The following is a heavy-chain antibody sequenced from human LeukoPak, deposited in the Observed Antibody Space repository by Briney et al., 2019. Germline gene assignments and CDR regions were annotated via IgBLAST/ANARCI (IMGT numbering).Heavy chain of an antibody. CDR3: ARAVTTVTRGGLVFDY. CDR1: GFTFSRYS. V-gene: IGHV3-48*02. D-gene: IGHD4-17*01. Sequence: GGSLTLSCAVWGFTFSRYSMNWVRQSRGGAGEWVSYISVSSNTIYCGGSLKGRFTISRDNAKNSLYLQMNCLRDEDTAVYYCARAVTTVTRGGLVFDYWGQGTLVTVSS. J-gene: IGHJ4*02. CDR2: ISVSSNTI.